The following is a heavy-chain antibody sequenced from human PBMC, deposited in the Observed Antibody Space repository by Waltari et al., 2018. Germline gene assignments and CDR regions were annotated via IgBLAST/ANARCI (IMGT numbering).Heavy chain of an antibody. J-gene: IGHJ4*02. D-gene: IGHD3-3*01. CDR2: IYYSGST. Sequence: QLQLQESGPGLVKPSETLSLTCTVSGGSISSSSYYWGWIRQPPGKGLEWIGGIYYSGSTYYNPSLKSRVTISVDTSKNQFSLKLSSVTAADTAVYYCARDRSGQRQYYDFWSGYSPSRPFDYWGQGTLVTVSS. CDR3: ARDRSGQRQYYDFWSGYSPSRPFDY. V-gene: IGHV4-39*07. CDR1: GGSISSSSYY.